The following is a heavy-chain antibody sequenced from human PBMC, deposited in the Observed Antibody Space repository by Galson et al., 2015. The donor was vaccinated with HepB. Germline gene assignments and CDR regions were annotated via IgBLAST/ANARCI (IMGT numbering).Heavy chain of an antibody. CDR3: ETHDCVGDAYMGDAVYYCYGMDV. Sequence: QSGAEVKKPGESLKISCKGSGYSFTSYWIGWVRQMPGKGLEWMGIIYPGDSDTRYSPSFQGQVTISADESISTAYLQWSSLKASDAAMYDYETHDCVGDAYMGDAVYYCYGMDVWVQGSPVTLFS. V-gene: IGHV5-51*01. CDR2: IYPGDSDT. D-gene: IGHD3-16*01. J-gene: IGHJ6*02. CDR1: GYSFTSYW.